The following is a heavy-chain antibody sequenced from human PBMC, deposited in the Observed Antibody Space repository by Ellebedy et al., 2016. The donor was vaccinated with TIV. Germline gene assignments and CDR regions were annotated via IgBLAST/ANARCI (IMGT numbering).Heavy chain of an antibody. Sequence: GESLKISCAASGFTFSSYTMIWVRQAPHKGLEWVSRISGNGRSTYYADSVKGRFAICRYSSTNTLDLQMNRLTVEDTALYYCAKVVRGTYSSSFYYYGVDVWGQGTMVTVSS. J-gene: IGHJ6*02. CDR1: GFTFSSYT. D-gene: IGHD6-13*01. V-gene: IGHV3-23*01. CDR3: AKVVRGTYSSSFYYYGVDV. CDR2: ISGNGRST.